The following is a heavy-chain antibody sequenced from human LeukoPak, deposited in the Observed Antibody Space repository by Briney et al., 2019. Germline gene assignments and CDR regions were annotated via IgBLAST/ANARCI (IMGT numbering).Heavy chain of an antibody. CDR2: IHGGGVTT. V-gene: IGHV3-23*01. CDR1: GFTISPYP. D-gene: IGHD3-22*01. Sequence: GGSLRLSCAASGFTISPYPMSWVRQPPGKGLEWVSSIHGGGVTTYYADSVRGRFTISRDDSKNTLYLQMDSLRAEDTALYYCAKYSYDSSGYYAAFDYWGQGALVSVSS. J-gene: IGHJ4*02. CDR3: AKYSYDSSGYYAAFDY.